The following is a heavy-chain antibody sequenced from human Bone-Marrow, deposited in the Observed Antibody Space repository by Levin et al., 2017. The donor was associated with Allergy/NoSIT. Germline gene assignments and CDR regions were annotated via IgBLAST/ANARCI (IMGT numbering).Heavy chain of an antibody. D-gene: IGHD5-18*01. CDR1: GFTFSSFA. CDR3: AKDLWQGYSSGSYYLDY. J-gene: IGHJ4*02. V-gene: IGHV3-23*01. CDR2: ISAGGGSA. Sequence: GESLKISCAASGFTFSSFAMSWVRQAPGKGLEWVSAISAGGGSAYYADSVKGRFTISRDNSKNTLYLQMNSLRAEDTAVYYCAKDLWQGYSSGSYYLDYWGQGTLVTVSS.